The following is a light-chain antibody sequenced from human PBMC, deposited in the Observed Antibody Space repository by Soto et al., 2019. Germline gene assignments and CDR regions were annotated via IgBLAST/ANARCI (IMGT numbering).Light chain of an antibody. V-gene: IGLV1-51*01. CDR1: SSNIGNNY. Sequence: QSALTQPASVSGSPGQSITISCSGRSSNIGNNYVSWYQQLPGTAPKLLIYDNNKRPSGIPDRFSGSKSGTSATLGITGLQTGDEADYYCGTWDSSLSVWVFGGGTKVTVL. J-gene: IGLJ3*02. CDR2: DNN. CDR3: GTWDSSLSVWV.